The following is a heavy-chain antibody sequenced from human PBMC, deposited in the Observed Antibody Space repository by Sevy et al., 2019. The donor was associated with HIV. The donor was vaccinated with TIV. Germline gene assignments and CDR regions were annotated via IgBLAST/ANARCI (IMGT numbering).Heavy chain of an antibody. CDR3: ARGRDGYNVFDY. CDR1: GGSISSYY. Sequence: SETLSLTCTVSGGSISSYYWSWIRQPPGKGLEWIGYIYYSGSTNYNPTLKRRVTISVDTSKNQFSLKLSSVTAADTAVYYCARGRDGYNVFDYWGQGTLVTVSS. CDR2: IYYSGST. V-gene: IGHV4-59*01. D-gene: IGHD5-12*01. J-gene: IGHJ4*02.